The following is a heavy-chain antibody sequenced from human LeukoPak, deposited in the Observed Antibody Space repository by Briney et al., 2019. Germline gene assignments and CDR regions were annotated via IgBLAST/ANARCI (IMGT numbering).Heavy chain of an antibody. CDR3: ASLGSPPILVDSSGYYGN. CDR1: GYTFTSYG. Sequence: ASVKVSCKASGYTFTSYGISWVRQAPGQGLEWMGWISAYNGDTNYAQKLQGRVTMTTDTSTSTAYMELRSLRSDDTAVYYCASLGSPPILVDSSGYYGNWGQGTLVTVSS. V-gene: IGHV1-18*01. CDR2: ISAYNGDT. J-gene: IGHJ4*02. D-gene: IGHD3-22*01.